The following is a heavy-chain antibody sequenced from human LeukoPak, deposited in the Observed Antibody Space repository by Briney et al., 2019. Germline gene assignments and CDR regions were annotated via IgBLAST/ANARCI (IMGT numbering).Heavy chain of an antibody. V-gene: IGHV1-18*01. Sequence: ASVKVSCKASGYTSTSYGISWVRQAPGQGLEWMGWISAYNGNTNYAQKLQGRVTMTTDTSTSTAYMELRSLRSDDTAVYYCARESGYSYGHPRFDYWGQGTLVTVSS. CDR3: ARESGYSYGHPRFDY. J-gene: IGHJ4*02. D-gene: IGHD5-18*01. CDR2: ISAYNGNT. CDR1: GYTSTSYG.